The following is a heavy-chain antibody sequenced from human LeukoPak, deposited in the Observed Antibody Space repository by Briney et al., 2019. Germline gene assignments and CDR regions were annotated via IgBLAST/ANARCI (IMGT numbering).Heavy chain of an antibody. CDR1: GGSISSYY. Sequence: SETLSLTRTVSGGSISSYYWSWIRHPAGKGLEYIGRTYTTGSANYNPSLKGRVSLSLDTSKNQFSLKLSSVTAADTAVYYCARSAGSGFQLDHWGQGTLVTVSS. CDR3: ARSAGSGFQLDH. J-gene: IGHJ4*02. V-gene: IGHV4-4*07. CDR2: TYTTGSA.